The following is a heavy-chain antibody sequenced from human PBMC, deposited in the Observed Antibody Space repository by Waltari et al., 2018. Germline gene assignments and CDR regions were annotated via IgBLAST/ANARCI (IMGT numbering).Heavy chain of an antibody. CDR2: IYYSGST. D-gene: IGHD3-10*01. CDR1: GGSISSYY. V-gene: IGHV4-59*01. J-gene: IGHJ4*02. CDR3: ARGDRGGIPTDYFDY. Sequence: QVQLQESGPGLVKPSETLSLTCTVSGGSISSYYWSWIRQPPGKGLEWIGYIYYSGSTNYNPSRRSRVTISVDTSKNQVSLKLSSVTAADTAVYYCARGDRGGIPTDYFDYWGQGTLVTVSS.